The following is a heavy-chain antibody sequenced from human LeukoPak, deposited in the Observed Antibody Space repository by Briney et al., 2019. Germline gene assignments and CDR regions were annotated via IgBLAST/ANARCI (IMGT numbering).Heavy chain of an antibody. D-gene: IGHD6-19*01. CDR3: ARVAANPISRGIAVAGIPPKDHYYYMDV. J-gene: IGHJ6*03. CDR1: GGSISSSSYY. V-gene: IGHV4-39*07. CDR2: IYYSGST. Sequence: SETLSLTCTVSGGSISSSSYYWGWIRQPPGKGLEWIGSIYYSGSTYYNPSLKSRVTISVDTPKNQFSLKLSSVTAADTAVYYCARVAANPISRGIAVAGIPPKDHYYYMDVWGKGTTVTVSS.